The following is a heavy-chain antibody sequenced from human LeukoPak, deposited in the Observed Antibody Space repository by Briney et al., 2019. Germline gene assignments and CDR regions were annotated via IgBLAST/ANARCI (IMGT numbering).Heavy chain of an antibody. CDR3: ARGWVAVAGTGFGY. Sequence: SETLSLTCAVSGYSISSGYYWGWIRQPPGKGLEWIGSIYHSGSTYYNPSLKSRVTISVDTSKNQFSLKLSSVTAADTAVYYCARGWVAVAGTGFGYWGQGTLVTVSS. CDR1: GYSISSGYY. V-gene: IGHV4-38-2*01. J-gene: IGHJ4*02. CDR2: IYHSGST. D-gene: IGHD6-19*01.